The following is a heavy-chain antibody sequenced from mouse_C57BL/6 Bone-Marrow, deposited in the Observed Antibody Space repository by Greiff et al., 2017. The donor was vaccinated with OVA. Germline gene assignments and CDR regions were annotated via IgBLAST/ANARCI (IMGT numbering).Heavy chain of an antibody. CDR3: AKFITTIEEEFDV. CDR2: IHPNSGST. CDR1: GYTFTSYW. J-gene: IGHJ1*03. Sequence: VQLQQPGAELVKPGASVKLSCKASGYTFTSYWMHWVKQRPGQGLEWIGMIHPNSGSTNYNEKFKSKATLTVDKSSSTAYMQLSSLTSEDSAVYYCAKFITTIEEEFDVYCRGTAITVTA. V-gene: IGHV1-64*01. D-gene: IGHD1-1*01.